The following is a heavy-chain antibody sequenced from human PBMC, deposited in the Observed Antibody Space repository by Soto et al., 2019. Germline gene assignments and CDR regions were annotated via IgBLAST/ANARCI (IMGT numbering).Heavy chain of an antibody. V-gene: IGHV1-2*02. D-gene: IGHD2-2*01. CDR2: INPNSGGT. J-gene: IGHJ4*02. CDR1: GYTFTGYY. CDR3: AREIGLASRDY. Sequence: QVQLVQSGAEVKKPGASVKVSCKASGYTFTGYYMHWVRQAPGQGLEWMGWINPNSGGTNHAQKFQGRVTMTRDTSISTAYMELSRLRSDDTAVYYCAREIGLASRDYWGQGTLVTVSS.